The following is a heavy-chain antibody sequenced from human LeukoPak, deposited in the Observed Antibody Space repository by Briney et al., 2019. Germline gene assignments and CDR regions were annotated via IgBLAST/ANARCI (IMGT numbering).Heavy chain of an antibody. CDR1: GFTFSSYS. D-gene: IGHD6-13*01. CDR3: ARDRLGLAAAGTGYYYGMDV. CDR2: ISSSSSTI. V-gene: IGHV3-48*01. Sequence: GGSLRLSCAASGFTFSSYSMNWVRQAPGKGLEWVSYISSSSSTIYYADSVKGRFTISRDNAKNSLYLQMNSLRAEDTAVYYCARDRLGLAAAGTGYYYGMDVWGQGTTVTVSS. J-gene: IGHJ6*02.